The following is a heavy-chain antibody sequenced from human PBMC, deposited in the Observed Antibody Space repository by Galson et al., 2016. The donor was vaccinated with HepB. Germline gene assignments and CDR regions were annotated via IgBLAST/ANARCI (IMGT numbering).Heavy chain of an antibody. V-gene: IGHV3-21*01. J-gene: IGHJ4*02. CDR2: TSSSNTYI. Sequence: SLRLSCAASGFTFSNYSMNWVRQAPGKGLEWVSSTSSSNTYIYYADSVKGRFTISRDNAKNSLYLQMSSLRVEDTAVYYCAREPPYCSSTSCQIDYWGQGTLVTVSS. CDR3: AREPPYCSSTSCQIDY. D-gene: IGHD2-2*01. CDR1: GFTFSNYS.